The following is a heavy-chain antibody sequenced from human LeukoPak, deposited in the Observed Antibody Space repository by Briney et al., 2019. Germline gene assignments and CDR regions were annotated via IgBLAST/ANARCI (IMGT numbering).Heavy chain of an antibody. D-gene: IGHD6-13*01. J-gene: IGHJ4*02. CDR3: ARDRSSSRDLDY. CDR2: ISSSSSYI. CDR1: GFTFSSYS. V-gene: IGHV3-21*01. Sequence: AGGSLRLSCAASGFTFSSYSMNWVRQAPGKGLEWVSSISSSSSYIYYADSVKGRFTISRDNAKNSLYLQMNSLRAEDTAVYYCARDRSSSRDLDYWGQGTLVTVSS.